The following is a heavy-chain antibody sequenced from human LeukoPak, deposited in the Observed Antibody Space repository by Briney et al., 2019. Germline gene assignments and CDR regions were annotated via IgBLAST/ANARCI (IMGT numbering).Heavy chain of an antibody. V-gene: IGHV4-30-2*01. D-gene: IGHD6-13*01. CDR3: ARDPAAGPGIYFDY. J-gene: IGHJ4*02. CDR2: IYHSGST. CDR1: GGSISSGGYY. Sequence: SQTLSLTCTVSGGSISSGGYYWSWIRQPPGKGLEWIGYIYHSGSTYYNPSLKSRVTISIDTSKNQFSLKLSSVTAADTAVYYCARDPAAGPGIYFDYWGQGTLVTVSS.